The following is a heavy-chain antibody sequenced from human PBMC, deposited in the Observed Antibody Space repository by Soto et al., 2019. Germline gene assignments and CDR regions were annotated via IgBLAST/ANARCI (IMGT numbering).Heavy chain of an antibody. V-gene: IGHV3-21*01. Sequence: GVLRLSCAASGFTFSSYSMNWVRQAPGKGLEWVSSISSSSSYIYYADSVKGRFTISRDNAKNSLYLQMNSLRAEDTAVYYCARDLNPYYYDSSGLGGIWGQGTIVTVSS. CDR2: ISSSSSYI. CDR3: ARDLNPYYYDSSGLGGI. CDR1: GFTFSSYS. J-gene: IGHJ3*02. D-gene: IGHD3-22*01.